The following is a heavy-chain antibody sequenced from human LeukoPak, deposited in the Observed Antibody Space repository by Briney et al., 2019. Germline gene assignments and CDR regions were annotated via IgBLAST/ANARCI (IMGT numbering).Heavy chain of an antibody. CDR3: AKLRSTTVTHFDY. CDR2: IRYDGSNK. J-gene: IGHJ4*02. V-gene: IGHV3-30*02. D-gene: IGHD4-17*01. CDR1: GFTFSSYG. Sequence: GGSLRLSCAASGFTFSSYGMHWVRQAPGKGLEWVAFIRYDGSNKYYADSVKGRFTISRDNSKNTLYLQMNSLRAEDTAVYYCAKLRSTTVTHFDYWGQRTLVTVSS.